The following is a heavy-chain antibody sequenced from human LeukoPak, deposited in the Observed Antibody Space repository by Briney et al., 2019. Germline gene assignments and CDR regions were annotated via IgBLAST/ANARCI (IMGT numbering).Heavy chain of an antibody. V-gene: IGHV3-53*01. Sequence: GGSLRLSCAASGFIVSGDFMSWVRQAPGKGLEWVSVIYSDGSTYYADSVKGRFTISRDNSKNTLDLQMTGLRAEDTAVYYCARGGSYLDYWGQGTLVTVSS. CDR2: IYSDGST. D-gene: IGHD3-16*01. CDR3: ARGGSYLDY. J-gene: IGHJ4*02. CDR1: GFIVSGDF.